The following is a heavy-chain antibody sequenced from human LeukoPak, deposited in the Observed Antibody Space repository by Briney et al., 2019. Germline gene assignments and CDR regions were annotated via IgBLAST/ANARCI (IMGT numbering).Heavy chain of an antibody. V-gene: IGHV3-7*01. J-gene: IGHJ3*02. CDR3: AREPIFGVVTPNAFDI. CDR1: GFTFSSYW. Sequence: GGSLRLSCAASGFTFSSYWMSWVRQAPGKGLEWVANIKQDGSEKYYVDSVKGRFTISRDNAKNSLYLQMNSLRAEDTAVYYCAREPIFGVVTPNAFDIWGQGTMVTVSS. CDR2: IKQDGSEK. D-gene: IGHD3-3*01.